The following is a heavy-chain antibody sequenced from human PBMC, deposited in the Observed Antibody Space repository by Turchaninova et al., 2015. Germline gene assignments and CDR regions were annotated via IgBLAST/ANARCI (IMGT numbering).Heavy chain of an antibody. J-gene: IGHJ4*02. Sequence: VQLVESGGGVVQPGRSLRLSCAASGFTFSSYGMHWVRQAPGQGLEWVAVISYDGSKKYYADSVKGRFTISRDNSKNTLYLQMNSLRAEDTAVYYCAKFSSSSSDFDYWGQGTLVTVSS. CDR2: ISYDGSKK. CDR1: GFTFSSYG. D-gene: IGHD6-6*01. V-gene: IGHV3-30*18. CDR3: AKFSSSSSDFDY.